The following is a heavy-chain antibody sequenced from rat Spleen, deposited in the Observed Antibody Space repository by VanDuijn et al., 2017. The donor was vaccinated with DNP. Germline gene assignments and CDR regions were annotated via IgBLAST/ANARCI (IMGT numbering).Heavy chain of an antibody. CDR1: GFTFSDYN. D-gene: IGHD1-1*01. CDR3: TRIGDLHNGGDGDALDA. J-gene: IGHJ4*01. V-gene: IGHV5-7*01. Sequence: EVQLVESGGGLVQPGRSLKLSCVASGFTFSDYNMAWVRQAPKKGLEWVATISYDGTRTYYRASVKGRFTISRDDAKNTLSLQMNSLRSEDTATYYCTRIGDLHNGGDGDALDAWGQGTSVTVSS. CDR2: ISYDGTRT.